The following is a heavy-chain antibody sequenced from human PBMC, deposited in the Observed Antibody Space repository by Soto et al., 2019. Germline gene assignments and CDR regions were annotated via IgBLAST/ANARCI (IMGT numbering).Heavy chain of an antibody. Sequence: SETLSLTCTVSGGSINNYYWSWIRQPPGKGLEWIGEINYSGHTNFNPSLKSRVSISVDTSKHQFSLNLISVTAADTAVYYCAHHSGRAFDYWGRGTLVTVSS. V-gene: IGHV4-59*03. J-gene: IGHJ4*02. CDR1: GGSINNYY. D-gene: IGHD6-19*01. CDR3: AHHSGRAFDY. CDR2: INYSGHT.